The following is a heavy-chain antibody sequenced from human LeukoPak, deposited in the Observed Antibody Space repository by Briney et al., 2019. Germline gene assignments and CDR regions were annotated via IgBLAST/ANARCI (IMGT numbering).Heavy chain of an antibody. CDR1: GGSLSSGDYY. V-gene: IGHV4-30-4*08. CDR3: AREIDSGSYSGGFDY. D-gene: IGHD1-26*01. J-gene: IGHJ4*02. Sequence: SQTLFLTCTVSGGSLSSGDYYWSWIRQPPGKGLEWIGYIYYSGSNYYNPSLKSRVTISVDTSKNQFSLKLSSVTAADTAVYYCAREIDSGSYSGGFDYWGQGTLVTVSS. CDR2: IYYSGSN.